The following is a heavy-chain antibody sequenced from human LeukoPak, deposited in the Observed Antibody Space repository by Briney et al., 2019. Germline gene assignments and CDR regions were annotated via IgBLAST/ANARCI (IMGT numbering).Heavy chain of an antibody. V-gene: IGHV4-34*01. CDR2: INHSGST. J-gene: IGHJ3*02. D-gene: IGHD4-23*01. Sequence: PSETLSLTCAVYGGSFSGYYWSWIRQPPGKGLEWIGEINHSGSTNYNPSLKSRVTTSVDTSKNQFSLKLSSVSAADTAVYYCARGYGGNSGHYAFDIWGQGTMVTVSS. CDR1: GGSFSGYY. CDR3: ARGYGGNSGHYAFDI.